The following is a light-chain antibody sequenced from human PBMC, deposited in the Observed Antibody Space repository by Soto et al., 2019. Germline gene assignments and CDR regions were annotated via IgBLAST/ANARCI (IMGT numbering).Light chain of an antibody. CDR2: DAS. CDR3: STDSTYSLSP. J-gene: IGKJ1*01. V-gene: IGKV1-5*01. CDR1: QRISSR. Sequence: TMSPSNLSASVGDRVTITCRASQRISSRLAWYQQKTGEVPKLLIYDASSLESRVPSRFSGSGSWTEFTLTISCFLQDEDGTHYCSTDSTYSLSPFCHGT.